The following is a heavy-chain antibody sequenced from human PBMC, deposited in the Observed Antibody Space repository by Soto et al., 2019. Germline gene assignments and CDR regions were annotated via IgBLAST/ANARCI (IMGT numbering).Heavy chain of an antibody. J-gene: IGHJ5*02. Sequence: PGESLKISCQGSGYSFTSYWIGWVRQMPGKGLEWMGIIYPGDSDTRYSPSFQGQVTISADKSISTAYLQWSSLKASDTAMYFCARLVGYCSGGSCYLYNWFDPWGQGTLVTVSS. D-gene: IGHD2-15*01. CDR3: ARLVGYCSGGSCYLYNWFDP. CDR1: GYSFTSYW. V-gene: IGHV5-51*01. CDR2: IYPGDSDT.